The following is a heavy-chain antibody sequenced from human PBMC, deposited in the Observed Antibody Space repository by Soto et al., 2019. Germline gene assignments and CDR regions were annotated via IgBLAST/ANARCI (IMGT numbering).Heavy chain of an antibody. D-gene: IGHD3-3*01. J-gene: IGHJ5*02. V-gene: IGHV4-30-4*01. CDR3: ARDSGYDFWSGYYLGSWFDP. CDR1: GGSISSGDYY. Sequence: ASETLSLTCTVSGGSISSGDYYWSWIRQPPGKGLEWIGYIYYSGSTYYNPSLKSRVTISVDTSKNQFSLKLSSVTAADTAVYYCARDSGYDFWSGYYLGSWFDPWGQGTLVTVSS. CDR2: IYYSGST.